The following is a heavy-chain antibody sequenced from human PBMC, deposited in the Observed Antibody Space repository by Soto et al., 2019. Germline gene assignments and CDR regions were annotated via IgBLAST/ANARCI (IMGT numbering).Heavy chain of an antibody. J-gene: IGHJ5*02. CDR1: GFTFSSYG. CDR2: IWYDGSNK. CDR3: AREGPSNWFDP. Sequence: GGSLRLSCAASGFTFSSYGMHWVRQAPGKGLEWVAVIWYDGSNKYYADSVKGRFTISRDNSKNTLYLQMNSLRAEDTAVYYCAREGPSNWFDPWGQGTLVTVSS. V-gene: IGHV3-33*01.